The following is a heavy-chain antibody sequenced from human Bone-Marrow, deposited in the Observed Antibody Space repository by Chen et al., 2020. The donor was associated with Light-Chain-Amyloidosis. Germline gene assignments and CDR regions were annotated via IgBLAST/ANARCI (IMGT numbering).Heavy chain of an antibody. CDR2: IDPSDFSL. D-gene: IGHD4-17*01. CDR1: GYTFTSFY. J-gene: IGHJ4*02. Sequence: VQSGAEVMKPGASVKVSCKASGYTFTSFYIHWARQAPGQGLEWMGLIDPSDFSLXXXQKFQGRVXMTGXXXXXXXXXXXXXXXXXXXXXXXXAKESPLGSTVGLSPPDSWGQGTLVTVSS. CDR3: AKESPLGSTVGLSPPDS. V-gene: IGHV1-46*01.